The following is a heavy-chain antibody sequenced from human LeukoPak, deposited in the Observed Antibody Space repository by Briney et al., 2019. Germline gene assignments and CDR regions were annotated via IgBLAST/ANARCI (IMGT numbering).Heavy chain of an antibody. CDR3: ARGGLEPVDY. CDR2: ISWNSGNI. D-gene: IGHD5-24*01. Sequence: GRSLRLSCAASGFTFDDYGMHWVRQPPGKGLEWVSGISWNSGNIGYADSVKGRFTISRDNAKNILYLEVNSLRTDDTAVYYCARGGLEPVDYWGQGTLVTVSS. J-gene: IGHJ4*02. CDR1: GFTFDDYG. V-gene: IGHV3-9*01.